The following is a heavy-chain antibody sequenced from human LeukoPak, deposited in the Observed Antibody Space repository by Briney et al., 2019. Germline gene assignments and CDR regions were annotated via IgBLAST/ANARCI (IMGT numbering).Heavy chain of an antibody. CDR1: GFTFDDYA. V-gene: IGHV3-43D*03. Sequence: GGTLRLSCAASGFTFDDYAMHWVRQAPGKGLEWVSLISWDGGSTYYADSVKGRFTISRDNSKNSLYLQMNSLRAEDTALYYCAKDQSYSSSSMDYWGQGTLVTVSS. J-gene: IGHJ4*02. CDR3: AKDQSYSSSSMDY. D-gene: IGHD6-6*01. CDR2: ISWDGGST.